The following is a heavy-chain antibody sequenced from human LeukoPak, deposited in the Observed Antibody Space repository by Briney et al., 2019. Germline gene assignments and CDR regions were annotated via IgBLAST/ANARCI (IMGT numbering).Heavy chain of an antibody. Sequence: SETLSLTCTVSGGSISSYYWSWIRQPPGRGLEWSGYIYYSGSTNYNPSLKSRVTISVDTSKNQFSLKLSSVTAADTAVYYCARSNSLAARPSPPRYWGQGTLVTVSS. D-gene: IGHD6-6*01. CDR1: GGSISSYY. J-gene: IGHJ4*02. CDR2: IYYSGST. V-gene: IGHV4-59*01. CDR3: ARSNSLAARPSPPRY.